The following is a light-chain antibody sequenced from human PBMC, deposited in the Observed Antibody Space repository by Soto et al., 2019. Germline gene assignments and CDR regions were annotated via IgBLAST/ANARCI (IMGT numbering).Light chain of an antibody. V-gene: IGKV3-20*01. Sequence: EIVLTQSPGTLSLSPGERATLSCRASQSVSSSYLAWYQQKPGQAPRLLIYGESSRATGIPDRFSGSGSGTDFTLTISRLEPADFAVYYCQQYGSSPLTFCGGTKVEIK. J-gene: IGKJ4*01. CDR3: QQYGSSPLT. CDR2: GES. CDR1: QSVSSSY.